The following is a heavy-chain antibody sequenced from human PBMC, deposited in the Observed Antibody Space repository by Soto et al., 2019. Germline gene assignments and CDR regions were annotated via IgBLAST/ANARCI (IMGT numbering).Heavy chain of an antibody. D-gene: IGHD6-13*01. Sequence: ASVKVSCKASGYIFVNYGIAWVRQAPGQGLEWMGWISPYTGNTHSATKVQGRLTMTTDTSTSTAYMELGSLRSDDTAVYYCALVRAAPGSYYFDYWGQGTLVTVSA. CDR1: GYIFVNYG. CDR3: ALVRAAPGSYYFDY. J-gene: IGHJ4*02. V-gene: IGHV1-18*01. CDR2: ISPYTGNT.